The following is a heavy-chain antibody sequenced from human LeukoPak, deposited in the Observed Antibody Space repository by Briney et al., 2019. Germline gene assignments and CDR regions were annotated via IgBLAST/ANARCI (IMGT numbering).Heavy chain of an antibody. V-gene: IGHV3-21*01. CDR1: GFTFSSYS. J-gene: IGHJ4*02. Sequence: GGSLRLSCAASGFTFSSYSMNWVRQAPGKGLEWVSSISSSSSYIYYADSVKGRFTISRDNSKNSLYLQMNSLRAEDTAVYYCARDCSSTSCLLLDYWGQGTLVTVSS. CDR3: ARDCSSTSCLLLDY. CDR2: ISSSSSYI. D-gene: IGHD2-2*01.